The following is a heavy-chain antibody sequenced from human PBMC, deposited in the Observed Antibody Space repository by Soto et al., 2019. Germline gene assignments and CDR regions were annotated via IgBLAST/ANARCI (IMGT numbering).Heavy chain of an antibody. D-gene: IGHD6-13*01. CDR3: ARGYSSSWLDYYSGMDV. V-gene: IGHV6-1*01. CDR2: TYYRYKWYN. CDR1: GDSVSSNSAA. Sequence: QVQLQQSGPGLVKPSQTLSLTCAISGDSVSSNSAAWNWIRQSPSRGLEWLGRTYYRYKWYNDYAVSWQRRITITPATSKNQFSLHLNSVTPEDTAVYYCARGYSSSWLDYYSGMDVWGQGTTVTVSS. J-gene: IGHJ6*02.